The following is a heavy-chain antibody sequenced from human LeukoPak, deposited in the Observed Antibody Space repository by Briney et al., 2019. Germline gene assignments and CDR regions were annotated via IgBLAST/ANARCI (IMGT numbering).Heavy chain of an antibody. CDR2: ISSGGSYI. D-gene: IGHD5-18*01. CDR1: TFTLSSYG. V-gene: IGHV3-21*01. Sequence: GGSLRLSCAASTFTLSSYGMNWVRQAPGKGLECVSSISSGGSYIYYADSVKGRFTISRDNAKNSVYLQMNSLRVEDTAVYYCARGSGVQVWSSLDYWGQGTLVTVSS. CDR3: ARGSGVQVWSSLDY. J-gene: IGHJ4*02.